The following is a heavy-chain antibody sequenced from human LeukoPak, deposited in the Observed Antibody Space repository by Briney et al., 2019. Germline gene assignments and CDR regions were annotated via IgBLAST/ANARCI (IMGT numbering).Heavy chain of an antibody. CDR1: GFTFSSYS. D-gene: IGHD3-22*01. J-gene: IGHJ4*02. CDR3: ARDLTSYYDSSGYFDY. Sequence: GGSLRLSCAASGFTFSSYSMNWVRQAPGKGLEWVSYISSSSSTIYYADSVKGRFTISRDNAKNSLYLQMNSLRAEDTAVYYCARDLTSYYDSSGYFDYWGQGTLVTVSS. CDR2: ISSSSSTI. V-gene: IGHV3-48*04.